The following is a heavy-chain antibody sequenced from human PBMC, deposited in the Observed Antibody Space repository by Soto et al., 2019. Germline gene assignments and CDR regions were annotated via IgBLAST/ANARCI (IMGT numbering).Heavy chain of an antibody. V-gene: IGHV1-69*12. Sequence: QVQLVQSGAEVKKPGSSVKVYCKASGGTFSSYAISWVRQAPGQGLEWMGGIIPIFGTANYAQKFQGRVTITADESTSTAYMELSSLRSEDTAVYYCARVPTRIVVVTAGWFDPWGQGTLVTVSS. J-gene: IGHJ5*02. CDR2: IIPIFGTA. D-gene: IGHD2-21*02. CDR3: ARVPTRIVVVTAGWFDP. CDR1: GGTFSSYA.